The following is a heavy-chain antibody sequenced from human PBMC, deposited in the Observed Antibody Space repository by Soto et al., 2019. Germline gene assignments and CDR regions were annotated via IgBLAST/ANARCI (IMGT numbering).Heavy chain of an antibody. CDR3: AREVGYCYGYVGDYYYGMDV. J-gene: IGHJ6*02. Sequence: QVQRVQSGAEVKKPGSSVKVSCKASGGTFSSYAISWVRQAPGQGLEWMRGIIPIFGTANYAKKFQGRVTITADKSTSTAYMELSSRRSEDTAVYYCAREVGYCYGYVGDYYYGMDVWGQGTTVTVSS. CDR2: IIPIFGTA. CDR1: GGTFSSYA. D-gene: IGHD5-18*01. V-gene: IGHV1-69*06.